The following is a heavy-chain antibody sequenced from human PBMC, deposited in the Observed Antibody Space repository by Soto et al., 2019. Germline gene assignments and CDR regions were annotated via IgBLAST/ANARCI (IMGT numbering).Heavy chain of an antibody. CDR1: GFTFSSYA. Sequence: LRLSFAASGFTFSSYAMRWVRQAPWKVLEWVSAISGSGGSTYYADSVKGRFTISRDNSKNTLYLQMKSLRAEDTAVYYCAKVVPDIVVVPAAIAVNYSYGMDVWGQGTTVTVS. J-gene: IGHJ6*02. CDR3: AKVVPDIVVVPAAIAVNYSYGMDV. V-gene: IGHV3-23*01. CDR2: ISGSGGST. D-gene: IGHD2-2*02.